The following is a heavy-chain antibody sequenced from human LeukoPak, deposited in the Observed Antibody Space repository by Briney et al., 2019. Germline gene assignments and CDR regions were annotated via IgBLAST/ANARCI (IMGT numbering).Heavy chain of an antibody. V-gene: IGHV7-4-1*02. Sequence: VASVKVSCKASDYTFTSYGISWVRQAPGQGLEWMGWINTNTGNPTYTQGFTGRFVFSLDTSVSAAYLQISSLKAEDTAVYYCARAGGLPPHYYMDVWGKGTTVTVSS. CDR2: INTNTGNP. CDR3: ARAGGLPPHYYMDV. D-gene: IGHD3-16*01. CDR1: DYTFTSYG. J-gene: IGHJ6*03.